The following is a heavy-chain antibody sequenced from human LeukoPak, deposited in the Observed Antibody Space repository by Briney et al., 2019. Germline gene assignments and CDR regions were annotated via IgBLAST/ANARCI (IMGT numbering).Heavy chain of an antibody. J-gene: IGHJ6*02. CDR2: IYYSGST. V-gene: IGHV4-39*01. CDR1: GGSISSSSYY. CDR3: ARRYEYYYGMDV. Sequence: SETLSLTCTVSGGSISSSSYYWGWIRQPPGKGLEWIGSIYYSGSTYYNPSLKSRVTISVDTPKNQFSLKLSSVTAADTAVYYCARRYEYYYGMDVWGQGTTVTVSS. D-gene: IGHD1-14*01.